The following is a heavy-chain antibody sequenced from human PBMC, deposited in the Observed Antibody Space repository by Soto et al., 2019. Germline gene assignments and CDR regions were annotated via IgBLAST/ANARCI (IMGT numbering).Heavy chain of an antibody. CDR3: ARVEADLYGSGRYFDY. D-gene: IGHD3-10*01. CDR1: GGSISSGGYY. CDR2: IYYSGST. Sequence: SETLSLTCTVSGGSISSGGYYWSWIRQHPGKGLEWIGYIYYSGSTYYNPSLKSRVTISVDTSKNQFSLKLSSVTAADTAVYYCARVEADLYGSGRYFDYWGQGTLVTVSS. V-gene: IGHV4-31*03. J-gene: IGHJ4*02.